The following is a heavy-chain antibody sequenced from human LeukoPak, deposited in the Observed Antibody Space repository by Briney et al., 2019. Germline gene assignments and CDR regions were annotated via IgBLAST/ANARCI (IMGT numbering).Heavy chain of an antibody. CDR2: IGSAPTTI. V-gene: IGHV3-48*01. CDR3: AKDEVVPGYYYTDV. CDR1: GFIFNSYS. Sequence: TGGSLRLSCAASGFIFNSYSMNWVRQAPGKGLEWVSYIGSAPTTIYYADSVKGRFTISRDIADNSLYLQMNSLRAEDTAVYYCAKDEVVPGYYYTDVWGRGTTVTISS. J-gene: IGHJ6*03. D-gene: IGHD2-2*01.